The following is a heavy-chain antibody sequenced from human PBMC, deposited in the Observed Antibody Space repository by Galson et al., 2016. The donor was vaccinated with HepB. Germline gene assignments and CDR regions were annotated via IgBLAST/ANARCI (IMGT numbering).Heavy chain of an antibody. D-gene: IGHD3-16*02. CDR2: LSGSGAHT. Sequence: SLRLSCAASGFTFSSYAMSWVRQAPGKGLEWVSGLSGSGAHTYYADSVKGRFTISRDNSKNTLYLQMNSLRVEDTAAYYCAKDYVGGSYLLTQFDYWGQGTLVTVSS. V-gene: IGHV3-23*01. CDR3: AKDYVGGSYLLTQFDY. J-gene: IGHJ4*02. CDR1: GFTFSSYA.